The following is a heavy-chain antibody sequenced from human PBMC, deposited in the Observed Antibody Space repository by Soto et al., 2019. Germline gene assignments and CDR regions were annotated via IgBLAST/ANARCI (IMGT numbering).Heavy chain of an antibody. V-gene: IGHV5-51*01. CDR3: ARRLPSRAARLSSFDY. CDR1: GYSFTSYW. CDR2: IYPGDSDT. J-gene: IGHJ4*02. D-gene: IGHD6-6*01. Sequence: GESLKISCKGSGYSFTSYWIGWVRQMPGKGMEWMGIIYPGDSDTRYSPSFQGQVTISADKSISTAYLQWSSLKASDTAMDYCARRLPSRAARLSSFDYWGQGTLVTVSS.